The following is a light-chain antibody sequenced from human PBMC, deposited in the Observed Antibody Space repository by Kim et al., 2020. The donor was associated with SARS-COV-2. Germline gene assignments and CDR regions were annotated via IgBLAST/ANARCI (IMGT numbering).Light chain of an antibody. J-gene: IGLJ3*02. CDR3: NSRDSSGNHLV. V-gene: IGLV3-19*01. CDR2: GKN. Sequence: SSELTQDPAVSVALGQTVRITCQGDSLRSYYASWYQQKPGQAPVLVIYGKNNRPSGIPDRFSGSSSGNTASLTITGARAEDEADYYCNSRDSSGNHLVFGGGTK. CDR1: SLRSYY.